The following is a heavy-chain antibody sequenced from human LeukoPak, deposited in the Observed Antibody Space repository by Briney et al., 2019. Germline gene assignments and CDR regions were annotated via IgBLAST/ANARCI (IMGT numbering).Heavy chain of an antibody. D-gene: IGHD4-11*01. CDR3: TRVEETATTAAIIRKYSYYYYYMDV. J-gene: IGHJ6*03. CDR2: IKQDGSEK. V-gene: IGHV3-7*01. CDR1: GFTFSSYA. Sequence: PGGSLRLSCEASGFTFSSYAMSWVRQAPGKGLEWVANIKQDGSEKHYGDSVKGRFTISRDNAKNSLYLQMSSLRAEDTAVYYCTRVEETATTAAIIRKYSYYYYYMDVWGKGNTVTVSS.